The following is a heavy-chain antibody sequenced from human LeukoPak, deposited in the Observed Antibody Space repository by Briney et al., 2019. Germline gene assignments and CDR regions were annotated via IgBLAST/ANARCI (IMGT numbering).Heavy chain of an antibody. CDR1: GFTVSSNY. Sequence: PGGSLRLSCAASGFTVSSNYMSWVRQAPGKGLEWVSVIYSGGSTYYADSVKGRFTISRDNSKNTLYLQMNSLRAEDTAVYYCARDFLLSGYSYGYTNQDYWGQGPLVTVSS. CDR3: ARDFLLSGYSYGYTNQDY. CDR2: IYSGGST. D-gene: IGHD5-18*01. V-gene: IGHV3-53*01. J-gene: IGHJ4*02.